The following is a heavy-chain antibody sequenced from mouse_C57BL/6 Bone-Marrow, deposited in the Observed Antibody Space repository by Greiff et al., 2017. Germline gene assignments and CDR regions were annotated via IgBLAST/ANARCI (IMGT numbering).Heavy chain of an antibody. J-gene: IGHJ3*01. CDR1: GYSITSGYY. D-gene: IGHD1-1*01. CDR2: IRYDGSN. CDR3: AGGEYYGSGYPFAY. Sequence: EVKLMESGPGLVKPSQSLSLTCSVTGYSITSGYYWNWIRQFPGNKLEWMGYIRYDGSNNYNPSLKNRISITRDTSKNQFFLKLNSVTTEETATYYCAGGEYYGSGYPFAYWGQGTLVTVSA. V-gene: IGHV3-6*01.